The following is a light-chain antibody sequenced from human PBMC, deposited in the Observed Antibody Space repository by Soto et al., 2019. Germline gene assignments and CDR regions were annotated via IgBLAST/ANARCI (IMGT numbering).Light chain of an antibody. CDR3: QQYNNWPPRGT. V-gene: IGKV3-15*01. Sequence: EIVMTQSPATLSVSPGERATLSCRGSQSVSSNLAWYQQKPGQAPRLLIYGASTRATGIPARFSGSGSGTEFTLTISSLQSEDFAVYYCQQYNNWPPRGTFGQGTKVDIK. CDR2: GAS. J-gene: IGKJ1*01. CDR1: QSVSSN.